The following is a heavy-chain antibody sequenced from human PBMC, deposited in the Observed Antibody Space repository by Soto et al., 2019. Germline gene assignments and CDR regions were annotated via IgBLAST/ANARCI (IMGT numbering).Heavy chain of an antibody. J-gene: IGHJ4*02. CDR1: GLTFSNHA. CDR3: VSWVSAHFDY. Sequence: GGSLRLSCAASGLTFSNHAMTWVRQAPGKGLERVSTIDNAGVGTHYSDSVRGRFTISRDNSRNRLYLQMHSLRVEDTALYYCVSWVSAHFDYWGRGTQVTVSS. V-gene: IGHV3-23*01. CDR2: IDNAGVGT. D-gene: IGHD2-8*01.